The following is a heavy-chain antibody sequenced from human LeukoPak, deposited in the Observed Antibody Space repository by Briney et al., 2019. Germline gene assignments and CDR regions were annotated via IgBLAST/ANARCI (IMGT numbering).Heavy chain of an antibody. Sequence: SETLSLTCTVSGDSISGNYWSWFRQPAAKGLEWIGRIYAKGTTNYNPSLKSRVTLSVDTSKNQFSLRLSSVTDADTAVYYCARDGDGKIYWGQGTLVTVSS. V-gene: IGHV4-4*07. CDR1: GDSISGNY. CDR2: IYAKGTT. CDR3: ARDGDGKIY. D-gene: IGHD5-24*01. J-gene: IGHJ4*02.